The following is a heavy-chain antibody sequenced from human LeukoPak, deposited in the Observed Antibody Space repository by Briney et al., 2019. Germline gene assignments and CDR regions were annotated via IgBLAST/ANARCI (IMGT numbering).Heavy chain of an antibody. CDR1: GFTSYA. D-gene: IGHD2-8*01. Sequence: GRPLRLSCAASGFTSYAMHWVRQAPGTGLEWVAVISYDGGNKYYTDSVKGRFTISRDNSKNTLYLQMNSLRAEDTAVYYCARDKSCTDGTCYSYFDLWGRGTLVTVTS. CDR3: ARDKSCTDGTCYSYFDL. J-gene: IGHJ2*01. V-gene: IGHV3-30-3*01. CDR2: ISYDGGNK.